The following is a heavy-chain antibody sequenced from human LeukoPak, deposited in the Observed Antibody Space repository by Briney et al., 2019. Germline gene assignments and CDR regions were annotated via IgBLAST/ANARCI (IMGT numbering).Heavy chain of an antibody. V-gene: IGHV3-74*01. CDR2: ISSDGRTT. D-gene: IGHD3-10*01. CDR3: LVYYSGSPN. J-gene: IGHJ4*02. Sequence: PGGSLRLSCAASGFTFSYNWMHWVRQAPGKGLVWVSRISSDGRTTHYADSVKGRFTISRDSAKNTLFLQMNDLRAEDTAVYYCLVYYSGSPNWGQGTLGTVSS. CDR1: GFTFSYNW.